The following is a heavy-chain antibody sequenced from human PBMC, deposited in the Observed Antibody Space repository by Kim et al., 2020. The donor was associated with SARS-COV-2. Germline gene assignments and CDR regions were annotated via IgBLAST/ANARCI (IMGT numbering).Heavy chain of an antibody. CDR2: TYYRSKWYN. V-gene: IGHV6-1*01. CDR3: ARTRDYPYYNWFDP. J-gene: IGHJ5*02. CDR1: GDSVSSNSVA. Sequence: SQTLSLTCAISGDSVSSNSVAWNWIRQSPSRGLEWLGRTYYRSKWYNDYAVSVKSRITINPDTSKNQFSLQLNSVTPEDTAVYYCARTRDYPYYNWFDPWGQGTLVTVSS. D-gene: IGHD4-17*01.